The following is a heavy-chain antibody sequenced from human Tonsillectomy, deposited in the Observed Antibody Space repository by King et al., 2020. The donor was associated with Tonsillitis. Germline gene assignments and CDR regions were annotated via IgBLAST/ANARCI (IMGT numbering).Heavy chain of an antibody. Sequence: VQLVQSGAEVKKPGSSVKVSCKASGGTFSTYSINWVRQAPGQVLEWMGGIIPIYGTTYFAQEFHGGVTITADESTSTAYMEVSSLRSEDTAVYYCASDRRDGYNSDWYFDLWGRGTLVTVSS. CDR2: IIPIYGTT. CDR1: GGTFSTYS. CDR3: ASDRRDGYNSDWYFDL. V-gene: IGHV1-69*01. D-gene: IGHD5-24*01. J-gene: IGHJ2*01.